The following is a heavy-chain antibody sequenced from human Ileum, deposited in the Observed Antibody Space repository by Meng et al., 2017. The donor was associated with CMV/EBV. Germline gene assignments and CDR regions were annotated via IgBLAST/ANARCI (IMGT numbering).Heavy chain of an antibody. J-gene: IGHJ4*02. CDR1: GGSISSGSYY. CDR3: AGGAITGTTEVPFDY. CDR2: IYTSEST. V-gene: IGHV4-61*02. D-gene: IGHD1-20*01. Sequence: QVSLQELAPGPVHPLHPLSPPCPVSGGSISSGSYYWSWIRQPAGKGLEWIGRIYTSESTNYNPSLKSRVTISVDTSKNQFSLKLSSVTATDTAVYYCAGGAITGTTEVPFDYWGQGTLVTVSS.